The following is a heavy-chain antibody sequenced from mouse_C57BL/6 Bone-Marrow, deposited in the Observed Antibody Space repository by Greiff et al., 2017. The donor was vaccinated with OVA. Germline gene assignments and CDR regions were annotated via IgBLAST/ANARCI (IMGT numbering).Heavy chain of an antibody. J-gene: IGHJ3*01. Sequence: SGAELVRPGASVKLSCTASRFNIKDDYMHWVKQRPEQGLEWIGWIDPENGDTEYASKFQGKATITADTSSNTAYLQLSSLTSEDTAVYYCTFFSWFAYWGQGTLVTVSA. V-gene: IGHV14-4*01. CDR3: TFFSWFAY. CDR1: RFNIKDDY. CDR2: IDPENGDT.